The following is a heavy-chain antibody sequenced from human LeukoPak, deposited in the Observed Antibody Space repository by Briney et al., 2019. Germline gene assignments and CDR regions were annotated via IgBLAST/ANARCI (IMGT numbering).Heavy chain of an antibody. CDR2: IKSDGST. V-gene: IGHV3-74*01. Sequence: GGSLRLSRAASGFTLSTYWMHWVRQAPGKGLVWVSRIKSDGSTDYADSVKGRFTISRDNAKNTVSLQMDSLRPEDTGVYYCARAPSEIGGYYPEYFRHWGQGTQVTVSS. CDR1: GFTLSTYW. J-gene: IGHJ1*01. CDR3: ARAPSEIGGYYPEYFRH. D-gene: IGHD3-22*01.